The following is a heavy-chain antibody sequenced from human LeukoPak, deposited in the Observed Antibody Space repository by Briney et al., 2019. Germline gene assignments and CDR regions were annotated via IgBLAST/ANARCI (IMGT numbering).Heavy chain of an antibody. Sequence: ASVKVSCKASGGTFSSYAISWVRQAPGQGLEWMGGIIPIFGTANYAQKFQGRVTITADESTSTAYMELSSLRSEDTAVYYCARMGSSDILTGYPDAFDIWGQGTMVTVSS. J-gene: IGHJ3*02. CDR1: GGTFSSYA. CDR2: IIPIFGTA. CDR3: ARMGSSDILTGYPDAFDI. D-gene: IGHD3-9*01. V-gene: IGHV1-69*13.